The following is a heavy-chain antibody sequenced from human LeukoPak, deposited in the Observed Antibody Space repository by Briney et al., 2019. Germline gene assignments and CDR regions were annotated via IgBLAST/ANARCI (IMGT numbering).Heavy chain of an antibody. J-gene: IGHJ3*02. CDR1: GFTFSDYY. CDR2: ISSSDSTI. CDR3: ARALSFQEAFDI. V-gene: IGHV3-11*01. Sequence: GGSLRLSCAASGFTFSDYYMSWIRQAPGKGLEWVSYISSSDSTIYYADSVKGRFTISRDNAKNSLSLQMNSLRAEDTAVYYCARALSFQEAFDIWGQGTMVTVSS.